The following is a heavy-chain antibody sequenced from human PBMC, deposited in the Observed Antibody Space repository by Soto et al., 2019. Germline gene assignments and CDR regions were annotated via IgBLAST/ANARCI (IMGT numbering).Heavy chain of an antibody. J-gene: IGHJ4*02. Sequence: PGESLKISCXGSGYSFTSYWITWVRQMPGKGLEWMGRIDPSDSYTNYSPSFQGHVTISADKSISTAYLQWSSLKASDTAMYYCARQLDSSSWYPFGYWGQGTLVTVSS. CDR1: GYSFTSYW. D-gene: IGHD6-13*01. CDR2: IDPSDSYT. CDR3: ARQLDSSSWYPFGY. V-gene: IGHV5-10-1*01.